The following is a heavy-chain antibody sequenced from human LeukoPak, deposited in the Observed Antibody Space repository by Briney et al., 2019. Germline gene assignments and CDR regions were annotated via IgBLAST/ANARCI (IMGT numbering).Heavy chain of an antibody. J-gene: IGHJ4*02. D-gene: IGHD2-21*02. V-gene: IGHV3-11*01. CDR1: GFTFSDYY. Sequence: GSLRLSCAASGFTFSDYYMSWIRQAPGKGLEWISYISSSGSTIYYADSVKGRFTIPRDNAKNSLYLQMNSLRAEDTAVYYCARRSTRYCGGDCYFDYWGQGTLVTVSS. CDR2: ISSSGSTI. CDR3: ARRSTRYCGGDCYFDY.